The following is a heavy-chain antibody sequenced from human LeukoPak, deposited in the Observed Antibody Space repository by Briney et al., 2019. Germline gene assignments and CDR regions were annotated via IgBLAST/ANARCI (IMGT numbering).Heavy chain of an antibody. J-gene: IGHJ4*02. Sequence: KSGGSLRLSCAASGFTFSSYSMNWVRQAPGKGLEWVSSIGSSSSYIYYADSVKGRFTISRDNAKNSLYLRMNSLRAEDTAVYYCARDRAYGSGSYQKLYYFDYWGQGTLVTVSS. V-gene: IGHV3-21*01. D-gene: IGHD3-10*01. CDR3: ARDRAYGSGSYQKLYYFDY. CDR2: IGSSSSYI. CDR1: GFTFSSYS.